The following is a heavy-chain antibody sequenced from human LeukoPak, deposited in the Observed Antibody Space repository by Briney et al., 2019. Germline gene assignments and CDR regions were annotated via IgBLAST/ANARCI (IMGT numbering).Heavy chain of an antibody. J-gene: IGHJ6*03. CDR2: INPNSGGT. Sequence: ASVKVSCKASGYTFTGYYMHWVRQAPGQGLEWMGWINPNSGGTNYAQKFQGRVTMTRDTSISTAYMELSRLRSDDTAVYYCARALYDFWSGYYLDVWGKGTTVTVSS. CDR1: GYTFTGYY. D-gene: IGHD3-3*01. V-gene: IGHV1-2*02. CDR3: ARALYDFWSGYYLDV.